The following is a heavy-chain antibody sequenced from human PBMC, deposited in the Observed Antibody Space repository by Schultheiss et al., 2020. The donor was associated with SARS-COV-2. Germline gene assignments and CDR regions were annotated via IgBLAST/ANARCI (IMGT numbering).Heavy chain of an antibody. V-gene: IGHV3-74*01. D-gene: IGHD6-13*01. CDR1: GFTFSSYW. CDR3: ASEMSSWADYYYYGMDV. J-gene: IGHJ6*02. Sequence: GGSLRLSCAASGFTFSSYWMHWVRQAPGKGLVWVSRINIEGSSTSYVDSVKGRFTISRDNSKNRLYMQMNSLRVEDTAVYYCASEMSSWADYYYYGMDVWGQGTTVTVSS. CDR2: INIEGSST.